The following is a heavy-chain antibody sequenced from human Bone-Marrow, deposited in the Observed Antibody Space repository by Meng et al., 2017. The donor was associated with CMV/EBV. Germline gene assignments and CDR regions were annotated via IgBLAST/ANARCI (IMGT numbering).Heavy chain of an antibody. CDR1: GFTFSSYV. D-gene: IGHD3-22*01. Sequence: LSCAASGFTFSSYVMTWVRQAPGQGLEWVSSISDSGLKTYYADSVKGRLTISRDNPKNTLFLQMNSLSAEDTAVYYCAKGLDSSAFRAWGQGTLVTVSS. CDR2: ISDSGLKT. V-gene: IGHV3-23*01. CDR3: AKGLDSSAFRA. J-gene: IGHJ5*02.